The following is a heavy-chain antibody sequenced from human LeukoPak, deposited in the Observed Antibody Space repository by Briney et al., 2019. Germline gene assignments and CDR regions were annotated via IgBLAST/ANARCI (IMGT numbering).Heavy chain of an antibody. V-gene: IGHV4-39*01. D-gene: IGHD3-10*01. Sequence: PSETLSLTCSVSGGSISGDGYQWGWIRRPPGKGLEWLGSVHYTGSTCYKTSLKSRLTVDMATSKNQFSLRLSSVTAADTAVHYCARTSHSGYMVRGVLYYGMDVWGQGTTVTVS. CDR3: ARTSHSGYMVRGVLYYGMDV. J-gene: IGHJ6*02. CDR1: GGSISGDGYQ. CDR2: VHYTGST.